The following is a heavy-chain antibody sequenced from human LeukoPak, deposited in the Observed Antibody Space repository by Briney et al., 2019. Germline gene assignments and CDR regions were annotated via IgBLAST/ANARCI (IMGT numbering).Heavy chain of an antibody. J-gene: IGHJ6*02. CDR3: ARGSGRYGMDV. D-gene: IGHD3-10*01. CDR1: GYTFTGYY. Sequence: ASVKVSCKASGYTFTGYYMHWVRQAPGQGLEWMGWINPNSGGTNYAQKFQGRVTMTTDASTSTAYMELRSLRSDDTAVYYCARGSGRYGMDVWGQGTTVTVSS. V-gene: IGHV1-2*02. CDR2: INPNSGGT.